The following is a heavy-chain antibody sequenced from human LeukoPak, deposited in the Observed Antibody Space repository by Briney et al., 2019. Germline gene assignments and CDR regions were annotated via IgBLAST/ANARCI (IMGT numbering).Heavy chain of an antibody. CDR3: ARLYYDFWSGYSYYFDY. J-gene: IGHJ4*02. V-gene: IGHV4-39*01. CDR1: GGSISSSSYY. D-gene: IGHD3-3*01. CDR2: IYYSGST. Sequence: SETLSLTCTVPGGSISSSSYYWGWIRQPPGKGLEWIGSIYYSGSTYYNPSLKSRVTISVDTSKNQFSLKLSSVTAADTAVYYCARLYYDFWSGYSYYFDYWGQGTLVTVSS.